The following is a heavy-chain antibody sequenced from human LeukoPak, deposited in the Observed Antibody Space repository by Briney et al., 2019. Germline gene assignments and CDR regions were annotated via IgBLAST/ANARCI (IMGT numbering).Heavy chain of an antibody. CDR2: IYYSGST. CDR1: GGSISSYY. D-gene: IGHD6-13*01. J-gene: IGHJ5*02. V-gene: IGHV4-59*01. CDR3: AREGGKAAAGDWFDP. Sequence: SETLSLTCTVSGGSISSYYWSWIRQPPGKGLEWIGYIYYSGSTNYNPSLKRRVTISVDTSKNQFSLKLSSVTAADTAVYYCAREGGKAAAGDWFDPWGQGTLVTVSS.